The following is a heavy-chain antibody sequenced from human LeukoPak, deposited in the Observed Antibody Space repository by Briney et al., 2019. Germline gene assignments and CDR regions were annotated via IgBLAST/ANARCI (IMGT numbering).Heavy chain of an antibody. CDR1: GGSISSGGYS. V-gene: IGHV4-30-2*01. J-gene: IGHJ2*01. CDR2: IYHSGST. CDR3: ARDRRKGYFNL. Sequence: SQTLSLTCAVSGGSISSGGYSWSWIRQPPGKGLEWIGYIYHSGSTYYNPSLKSRVTISVDRSKNKFSLKLSSVTAADTAVYYCARDRRKGYFNLWGRGTLVTVSS.